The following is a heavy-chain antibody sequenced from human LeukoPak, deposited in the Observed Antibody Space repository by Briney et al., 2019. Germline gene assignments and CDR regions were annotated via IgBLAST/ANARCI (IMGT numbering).Heavy chain of an antibody. CDR3: ARSNGLRYFDR. V-gene: IGHV3-48*03. CDR1: GFTFSPYA. CDR2: FGGTSGTI. D-gene: IGHD2-8*01. J-gene: IGHJ4*02. Sequence: GGSLRLSCAASGFTFSPYAMNWIRQAPGKGLEWLSYFGGTSGTIHYADSVRGRFTISRDNAKMSLFLQMDSLRAEDTAVYYCARSNGLRYFDRWGQGTLVSVSS.